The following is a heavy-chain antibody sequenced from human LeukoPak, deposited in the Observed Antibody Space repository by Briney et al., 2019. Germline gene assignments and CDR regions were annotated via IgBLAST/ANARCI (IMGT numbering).Heavy chain of an antibody. V-gene: IGHV5-51*01. J-gene: IGHJ4*02. CDR2: IYPGDSDT. CDR3: ARSSPHCSSTSCPFDY. Sequence: NTGESLKISCNGSGYSFTYYWIGWVRQMPGKGLELRGIIYPGDSDTRYSPAFQGQVTISADKSISTAYLQWRSLKASDTAMYYCARSSPHCSSTSCPFDYWGQGTLVSVSS. D-gene: IGHD2-2*01. CDR1: GYSFTYYW.